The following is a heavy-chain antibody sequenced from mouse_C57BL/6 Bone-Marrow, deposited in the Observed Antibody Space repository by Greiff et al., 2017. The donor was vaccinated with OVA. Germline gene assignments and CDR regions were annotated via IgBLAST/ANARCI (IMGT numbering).Heavy chain of an antibody. Sequence: VQLQQSGAELVRPGTSVKVSCKASGYAFTNYLIEWVKQRPGQGLEWIGVINPGSGGTNYNEKFKGKATLTADKSSSTAYMQTSSLTSEDSAVYFGARWAQAFAYWGQGTLVTVSA. CDR3: ARWAQAFAY. J-gene: IGHJ3*01. D-gene: IGHD3-2*02. CDR1: GYAFTNYL. CDR2: INPGSGGT. V-gene: IGHV1-54*01.